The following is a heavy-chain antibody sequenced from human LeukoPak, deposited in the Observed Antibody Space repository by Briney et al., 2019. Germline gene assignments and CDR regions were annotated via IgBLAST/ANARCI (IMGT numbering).Heavy chain of an antibody. CDR3: ARDPKNYYDSRFDYYHMDV. CDR1: GYTFTGYY. Sequence: WASVKVSCKASGYTFTGYYMHWVRQAPGQGLEWMGWINPNSGGTNYAQKFQGRVSMTRDMSTSTVYMELRSLRSDDTAVYYCARDPKNYYDSRFDYYHMDVWGKGTTVTISS. D-gene: IGHD3-22*01. CDR2: INPNSGGT. V-gene: IGHV1-2*02. J-gene: IGHJ6*03.